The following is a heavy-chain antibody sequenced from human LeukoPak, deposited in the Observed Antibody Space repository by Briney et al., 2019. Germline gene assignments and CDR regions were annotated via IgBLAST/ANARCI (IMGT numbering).Heavy chain of an antibody. V-gene: IGHV3-74*01. D-gene: IGHD6-13*01. CDR3: ARVPATGTQFDY. Sequence: RGSLRLSCTASRLTFNNYWMHWVRHAPGKGLVWVSRINIDGSSISYADSVKGRFTISRDNAKNTLYLQMNSLRAEDTAVYYCARVPATGTQFDYWGQGTLVTVSS. CDR2: INIDGSSI. CDR1: RLTFNNYW. J-gene: IGHJ4*02.